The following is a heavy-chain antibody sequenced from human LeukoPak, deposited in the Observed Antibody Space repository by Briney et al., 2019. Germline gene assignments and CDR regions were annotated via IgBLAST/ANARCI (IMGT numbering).Heavy chain of an antibody. D-gene: IGHD2-15*01. CDR2: ISDSGGST. CDR3: VRGYSFGPYGMDV. Sequence: GGSLRLSCSASGFPFSSYAMHWVHQAPGKGLEYVSAISDSGGSTYYEDSVKGRFTISRDNSKNTLYLQMSSLRAEDTAVYFCVRGYSFGPYGMDVWGQGTTVTVSS. V-gene: IGHV3-64D*09. CDR1: GFPFSSYA. J-gene: IGHJ6*02.